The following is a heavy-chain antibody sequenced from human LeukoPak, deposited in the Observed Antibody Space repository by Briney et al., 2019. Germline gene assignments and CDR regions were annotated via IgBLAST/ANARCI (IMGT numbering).Heavy chain of an antibody. Sequence: SETLSLTCTVSGGSISSYYWSWIRQPPGKGLEWIGYIYYSGSTNYNPSLKSRVTISVDTSKNQFSLKLSSVPAADTAVYYCARAATLIAVAGTDAFDIWGQGTMVTVSS. CDR2: IYYSGST. CDR3: ARAATLIAVAGTDAFDI. V-gene: IGHV4-59*01. CDR1: GGSISSYY. J-gene: IGHJ3*02. D-gene: IGHD6-19*01.